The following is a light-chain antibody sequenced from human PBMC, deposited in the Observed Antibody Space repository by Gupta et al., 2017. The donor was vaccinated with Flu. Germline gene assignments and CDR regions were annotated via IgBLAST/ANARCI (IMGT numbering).Light chain of an antibody. CDR1: SSDVGANNY. V-gene: IGLV2-14*01. CDR2: EVS. CDR3: ISYSTSSAFV. J-gene: IGLJ1*01. Sequence: QSALTQPASVSGSPGQSITISCIGTSSDVGANNYVSWYQLHPGKTPKLVIYEVSHRPSGVSNRFSGSKSGNTASLTISGLQAKDEADYYCISYSTSSAFVFGTVTKVTVL.